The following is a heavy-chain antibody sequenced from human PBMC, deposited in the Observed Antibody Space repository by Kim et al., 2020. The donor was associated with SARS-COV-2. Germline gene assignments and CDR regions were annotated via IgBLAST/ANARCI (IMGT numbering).Heavy chain of an antibody. CDR3: LGGFYFDY. CDR2: GNVNT. J-gene: IGHJ4*02. V-gene: IGHV1-3*01. Sequence: GNVNTIYSQKFHGRVTFTTDTSASTAYMELSFLRSEDSAVYYCLGGFYFDYWGQGTLVTVSS. D-gene: IGHD3-16*01.